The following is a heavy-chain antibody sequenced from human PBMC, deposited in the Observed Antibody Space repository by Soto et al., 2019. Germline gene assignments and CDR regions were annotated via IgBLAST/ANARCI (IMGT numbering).Heavy chain of an antibody. Sequence: QVPLVQSGAEVKKPGASVKVSCKASGYIFTSYAMHWVRQAPGQRLEWMGWINSGNGNTKYSQKFQGRVTITRDTYASTAYMERFSVRGEDTAVYYCARGSTGYSSSLLYCYYYYRDVWGKGTTVTVS. CDR3: ARGSTGYSSSLLYCYYYYRDV. J-gene: IGHJ6*03. V-gene: IGHV1-3*01. CDR2: INSGNGNT. D-gene: IGHD6-13*01. CDR1: GYIFTSYA.